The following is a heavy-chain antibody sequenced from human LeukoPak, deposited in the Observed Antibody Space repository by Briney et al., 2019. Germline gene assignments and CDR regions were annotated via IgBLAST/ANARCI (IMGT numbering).Heavy chain of an antibody. D-gene: IGHD2-21*02. V-gene: IGHV1-69*04. CDR2: IIPILDIT. J-gene: IGHJ4*02. CDR1: GDTFSNYA. Sequence: ASVKVSCKASGDTFSNYAIHWVRLAPGQGLEWMGSIIPILDITNYAPRFQDRVTITADKSTGTAYMELNSLRSDDTALYYCARGRQVVTAPLYFDYWGQGTLVTVSS. CDR3: ARGRQVVTAPLYFDY.